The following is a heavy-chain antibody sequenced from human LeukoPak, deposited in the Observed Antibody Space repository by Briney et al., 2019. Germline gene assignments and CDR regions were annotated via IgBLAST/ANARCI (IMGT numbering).Heavy chain of an antibody. D-gene: IGHD2-15*01. CDR1: GYTFTSYG. Sequence: ASVKVSCKASGYTFTSYGISWVRQAPGQGLEWMGWINPNSGGTNYAQKFQGRVTMTRDTSISTAYMELSRLRSDDTAVYYCARVGVAAIPNYYYYYMDVWGKGTTVTVSS. CDR2: INPNSGGT. CDR3: ARVGVAAIPNYYYYYMDV. J-gene: IGHJ6*03. V-gene: IGHV1-2*02.